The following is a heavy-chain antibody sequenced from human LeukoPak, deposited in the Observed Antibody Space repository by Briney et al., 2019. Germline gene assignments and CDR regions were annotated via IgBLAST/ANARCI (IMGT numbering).Heavy chain of an antibody. Sequence: SVKVSCKASGGTFSSYTISWVRQAPGQGLEWMGRIIPILGIANYAQKFQGRVTTTADKSTSTAYMELSSLRSEDTAVYYCARDHAGGYDFSNWFDPWGQGTLVTVSS. CDR2: IIPILGIA. V-gene: IGHV1-69*04. CDR3: ARDHAGGYDFSNWFDP. J-gene: IGHJ5*02. D-gene: IGHD3-3*01. CDR1: GGTFSSYT.